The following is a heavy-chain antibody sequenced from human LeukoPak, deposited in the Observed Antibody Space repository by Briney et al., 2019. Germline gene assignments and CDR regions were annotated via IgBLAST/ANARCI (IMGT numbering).Heavy chain of an antibody. CDR2: ISRDGRDK. CDR1: GFTFSSYA. D-gene: IGHD6-13*01. J-gene: IGHJ4*02. CDR3: AKDPRTAAAYYFDY. Sequence: GRSLRLSCVASGFTFSSYAMHWVRQAPGKGLEWVAVISRDGRDKHHADSVKGRFTISRDNSKNTLYLQMDSLRAEDTAVYFGAKDPRTAAAYYFDYWGQGILVTVSS. V-gene: IGHV3-30*18.